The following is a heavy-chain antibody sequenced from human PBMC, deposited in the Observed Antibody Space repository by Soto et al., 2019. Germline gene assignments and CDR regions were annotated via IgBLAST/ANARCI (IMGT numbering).Heavy chain of an antibody. CDR1: GGSISSYY. D-gene: IGHD2-2*01. J-gene: IGHJ6*02. V-gene: IGHV4-59*01. CDR3: ARGAFLYCSSTSCPYYYYGMDV. CDR2: IYYSGST. Sequence: LSLTCTVSGGSISSYYWSWIRQPPGKGLEWIGYIYYSGSTNYNPSLKSRVTISVDTPKNQFSLKLSSVTAADTAVYYCARGAFLYCSSTSCPYYYYGMDVWGQGTTVTVSS.